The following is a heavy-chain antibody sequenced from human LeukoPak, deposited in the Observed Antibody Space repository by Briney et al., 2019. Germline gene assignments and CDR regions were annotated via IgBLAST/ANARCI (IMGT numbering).Heavy chain of an antibody. CDR2: ISGSGGST. D-gene: IGHD3-3*01. CDR1: GFTFSSYA. J-gene: IGHJ4*02. Sequence: GGSLRLSCAASGFTFSSYAMSWVRQAPGKGLEWVSAISGSGGSTDYADSVKGRFTIARDNSKNTLYLQMNSLRAEDTAVYYCAKVRFLEWLFEDTFDYWGQGTLVTVSS. CDR3: AKVRFLEWLFEDTFDY. V-gene: IGHV3-23*01.